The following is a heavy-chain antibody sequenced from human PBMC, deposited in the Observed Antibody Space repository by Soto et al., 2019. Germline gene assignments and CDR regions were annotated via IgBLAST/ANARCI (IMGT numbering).Heavy chain of an antibody. CDR2: IYYSGST. V-gene: IGHV4-39*01. CDR3: ARLHDFWTGYYTFDY. Sequence: PSETLSLTCTVSGGSISSNNYYWGWIRQPPGKGLEWIGSIYYSGSTYYNPSLKSRVSISVDTSNNQFSLKLSSVTAADTAVYYCARLHDFWTGYYTFDYWGRGTLVTVSS. J-gene: IGHJ4*02. D-gene: IGHD3-3*01. CDR1: GGSISSNNYY.